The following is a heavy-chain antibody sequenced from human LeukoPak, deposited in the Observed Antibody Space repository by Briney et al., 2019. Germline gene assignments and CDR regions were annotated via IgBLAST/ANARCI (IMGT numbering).Heavy chain of an antibody. V-gene: IGHV4-61*01. CDR2: IYYSGST. D-gene: IGHD3-10*01. Sequence: SETLSLTCTVSGGSVSSGSYYWSWIRQPPGKGLEWIGYIYYSGSTNYNPSLKSRVTISVDTSKNQFSLKLSSVTAADTAVYYCARSPLWFYFDCWGQGTLVTVSS. J-gene: IGHJ4*02. CDR1: GGSVSSGSYY. CDR3: ARSPLWFYFDC.